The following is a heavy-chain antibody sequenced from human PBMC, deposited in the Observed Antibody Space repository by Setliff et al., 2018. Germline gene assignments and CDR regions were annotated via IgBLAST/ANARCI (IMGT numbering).Heavy chain of an antibody. V-gene: IGHV4-61*09. CDR1: RGSISGTGYY. Sequence: SETLSLTCTVSRGSISGTGYYCSWIRQAAGKGLEWIGHIYTSGSTKYNPSLKSRVTISADMSKTQFSLRLGSVTAADTAVYYCARASSLTRKHLAFDLWGQGTMVTVSS. J-gene: IGHJ3*01. D-gene: IGHD3-9*01. CDR3: ARASSLTRKHLAFDL. CDR2: IYTSGST.